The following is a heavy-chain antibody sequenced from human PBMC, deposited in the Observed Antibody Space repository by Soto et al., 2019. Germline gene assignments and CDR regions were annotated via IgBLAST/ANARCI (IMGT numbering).Heavy chain of an antibody. CDR2: ISSNGGST. V-gene: IGHV3-64D*08. CDR1: GFTFSSYA. D-gene: IGHD3-10*01. J-gene: IGHJ4*02. CDR3: VKEATRGYFDY. Sequence: GGSLRLSCSASGFTFSSYAMHWVRQAPGKGLEYVSAISSNGGSTYYADSVKGRFTISRDNSKNTLYLQMSSLRAEDTAVYYCVKEATRGYFDYWGQGTLVTVSS.